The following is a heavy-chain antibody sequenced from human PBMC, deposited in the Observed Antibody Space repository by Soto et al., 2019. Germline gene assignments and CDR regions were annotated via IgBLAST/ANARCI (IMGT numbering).Heavy chain of an antibody. Sequence: EVQLVESGGGLGKPGGSLRLSCAASGFTFSSYSMKWVRQAPGKGLEWVSSISSSSSYIYYADSVKGRFTISRDNAKNSLYLQMNSLRAEDTAVYYCARVGAERITIFGVAKYYCYMDDWGKGTTVTVSS. D-gene: IGHD3-3*01. CDR3: ARVGAERITIFGVAKYYCYMDD. J-gene: IGHJ6*03. CDR2: ISSSSSYI. V-gene: IGHV3-21*03. CDR1: GFTFSSYS.